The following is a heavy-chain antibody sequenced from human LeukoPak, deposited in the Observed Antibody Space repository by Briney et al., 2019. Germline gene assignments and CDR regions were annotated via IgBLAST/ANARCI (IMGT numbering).Heavy chain of an antibody. V-gene: IGHV4-39*07. D-gene: IGHD2-21*02. J-gene: IGHJ4*02. CDR1: GGSISSSSYY. Sequence: SETLSLTCTVSGGSISSSSYYWGWIRQPPGKGLEWIGSIYYSGSTYYNPSLKSRVTKSVDTSKNQFSLKLSSVTAADTAVYYCARAARGGDRPFDYWGQGTLVTVSS. CDR3: ARAARGGDRPFDY. CDR2: IYYSGST.